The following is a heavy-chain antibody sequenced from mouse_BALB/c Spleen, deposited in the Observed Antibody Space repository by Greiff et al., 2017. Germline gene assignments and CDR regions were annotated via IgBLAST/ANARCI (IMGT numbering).Heavy chain of an antibody. V-gene: IGHV5-12-1*01. Sequence: DVKLVESGGGLVKPGGSLKLSCAASGFAFSSYDMSWVRQTPEKRLEWVAYISSGGGSTYYPDTVKGRFTISRDNAKNTLYLQMSSLKSEDTAMYYCARRGYDGSSFAYWGQGTLVTVSA. CDR2: ISSGGGST. CDR1: GFAFSSYD. CDR3: ARRGYDGSSFAY. J-gene: IGHJ3*01. D-gene: IGHD1-1*01.